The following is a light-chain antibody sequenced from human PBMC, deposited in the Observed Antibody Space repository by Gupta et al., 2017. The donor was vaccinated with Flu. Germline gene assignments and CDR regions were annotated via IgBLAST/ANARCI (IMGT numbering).Light chain of an antibody. CDR1: QSASRY. Sequence: ERATLSCRASQSASRYLAWYQQTPGQGPKLLIYDVSNRDTGIPSRFSGSGSGTDFTLTITNLEPEDFAVYYCQQRSNWPWTFGQGTKVEIK. J-gene: IGKJ1*01. V-gene: IGKV3-11*01. CDR3: QQRSNWPWT. CDR2: DVS.